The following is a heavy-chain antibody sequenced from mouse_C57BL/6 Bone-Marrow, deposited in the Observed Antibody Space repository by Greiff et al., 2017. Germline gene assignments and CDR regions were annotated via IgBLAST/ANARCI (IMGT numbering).Heavy chain of an antibody. CDR3: ARAGRGWALAY. CDR2: IYPGSGNT. D-gene: IGHD2-3*01. J-gene: IGHJ3*01. V-gene: IGHV1-76*01. Sequence: QVHVKQSGAELVRPGASVKLSCKASGYTFTDYYINWVKQRPGQGLEWIARIYPGSGNTYYNEKFKGKATLTAEKSSSTAYMQLSSLTSEDSAVYFCARAGRGWALAYWGQGTLVTVSA. CDR1: GYTFTDYY.